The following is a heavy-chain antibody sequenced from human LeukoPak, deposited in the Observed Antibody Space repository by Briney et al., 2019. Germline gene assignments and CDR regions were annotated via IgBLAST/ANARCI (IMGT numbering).Heavy chain of an antibody. CDR2: IHPSGGGT. CDR1: GYTFTDYY. Sequence: VASVKVSCKASGYTFTDYYMYWVRQAPGHGPECMGVIHPSGGGTTYAQKFQGRVTLTKDTATSTVYIELSSLRSDDTAVYYCARMAMDPAMVTNFFDLWGQGTLLIVSA. V-gene: IGHV1-46*01. J-gene: IGHJ4*02. CDR3: ARMAMDPAMVTNFFDL. D-gene: IGHD5-18*01.